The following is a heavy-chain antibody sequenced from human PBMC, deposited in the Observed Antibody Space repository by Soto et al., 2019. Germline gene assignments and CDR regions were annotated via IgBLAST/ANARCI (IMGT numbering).Heavy chain of an antibody. D-gene: IGHD3-3*01. J-gene: IGHJ4*02. Sequence: QVQLQESGPGLVKPSQTLSLTCTVSGGSISSGDYHWSWIRQPPGKGLEWIGFVYYTGNTYYNPSLKSRVXXSXDRXKNQFSLKLSSVTAADTAVYYCARSDFWSGYYTDYWGQGTLVTVSS. CDR1: GGSISSGDYH. CDR2: VYYTGNT. CDR3: ARSDFWSGYYTDY. V-gene: IGHV4-30-4*08.